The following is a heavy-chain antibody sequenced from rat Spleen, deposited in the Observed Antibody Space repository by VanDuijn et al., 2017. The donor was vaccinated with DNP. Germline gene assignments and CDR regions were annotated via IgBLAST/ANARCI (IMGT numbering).Heavy chain of an antibody. CDR1: GFSLTSYT. V-gene: IGHV2-6*01. J-gene: IGHJ3*01. D-gene: IGHD1-12*02. CDR2: ISSGGST. Sequence: QVQLKESGPGLVQPSQTLSLTCTVSGFSLTSYTVSWVRQPPGKGLEWIAAISSGGSTDYNSALKSRLSISRDTSKSQVLLKMNSLQTEDTAMYFCARLVGFGPAYWGQGTLVTVSS. CDR3: ARLVGFGPAY.